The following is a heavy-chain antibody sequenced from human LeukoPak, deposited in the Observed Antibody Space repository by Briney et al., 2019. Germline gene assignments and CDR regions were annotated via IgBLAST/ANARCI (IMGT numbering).Heavy chain of an antibody. CDR3: ATQYSGWSAFDY. CDR1: GFTFSNYG. D-gene: IGHD5-12*01. Sequence: AGGSPRLSCAASGFTFSNYGMHWVRQAPGKGLEWVALIRYDGSHISYADSVKGRFTISRDNSKNTLYLQLKSLRTEDTAVYYCATQYSGWSAFDYWGQGTLVTVSS. V-gene: IGHV3-30*02. CDR2: IRYDGSHI. J-gene: IGHJ4*02.